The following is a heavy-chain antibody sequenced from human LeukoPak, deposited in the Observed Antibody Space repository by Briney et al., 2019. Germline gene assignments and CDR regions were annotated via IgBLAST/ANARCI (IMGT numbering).Heavy chain of an antibody. J-gene: IGHJ6*03. Sequence: SETLSLTCTVSGGSISSYYWSWIRQPPGKGLEWIGYIYYSGSTNYNPSLKSQVTISVDTSKNQFSLKLSSVTAADTAVYYCAKDGAPPGPSSTGCQCPYYYYMDVWGKGTTVTISS. V-gene: IGHV4-59*01. CDR3: AKDGAPPGPSSTGCQCPYYYYMDV. CDR2: IYYSGST. CDR1: GGSISSYY. D-gene: IGHD2-2*01.